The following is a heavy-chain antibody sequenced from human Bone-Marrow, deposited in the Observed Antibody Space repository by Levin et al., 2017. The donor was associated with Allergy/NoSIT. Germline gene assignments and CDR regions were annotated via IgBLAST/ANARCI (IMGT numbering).Heavy chain of an antibody. D-gene: IGHD5-24*01. CDR1: GYTFTSYD. V-gene: IGHV1-8*01. J-gene: IGHJ1*01. CDR3: ATWEVDGYNPEGGYFQH. CDR2: MNPNSGNT. Sequence: ASVKVSCKASGYTFTSYDINWVRQATGQGLEWMGWMNPNSGNTGYAQKFQGRVTMTRNTSISTAYMELSSLRSEDTAVYYCATWEVDGYNPEGGYFQHWGQGTLVTVSS.